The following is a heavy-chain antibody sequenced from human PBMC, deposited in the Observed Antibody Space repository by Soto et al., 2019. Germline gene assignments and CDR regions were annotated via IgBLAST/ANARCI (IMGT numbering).Heavy chain of an antibody. CDR2: IYYSGST. CDR1: GGSISSSICY. J-gene: IGHJ6*02. V-gene: IGHV4-39*01. D-gene: IGHD3-9*01. Sequence: PSETLSLTCTVSGGSISSSICYWGWIRQPPGKGLEWIGSIYYSGSTYYNPSLKSRVTISVDTSKNQFSLKLSSVTAADTAVYYCARIPAKYYDILTGYYDYYGMDVWGQGTTVTVSS. CDR3: ARIPAKYYDILTGYYDYYGMDV.